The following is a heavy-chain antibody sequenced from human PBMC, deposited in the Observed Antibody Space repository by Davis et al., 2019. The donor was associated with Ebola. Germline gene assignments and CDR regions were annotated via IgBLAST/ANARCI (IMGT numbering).Heavy chain of an antibody. V-gene: IGHV1-3*01. CDR3: ARDVYWFDP. Sequence: ASVKVSCKTSGYIFTRYSIHWVRQAPGEGLEWVGWINGGNGDTKCSQKFQDRVTFTRDTSASTAYMELSSLRSEDTAVYYCARDVYWFDPWGQGTLVTVSS. J-gene: IGHJ5*02. CDR1: GYIFTRYS. CDR2: INGGNGDT.